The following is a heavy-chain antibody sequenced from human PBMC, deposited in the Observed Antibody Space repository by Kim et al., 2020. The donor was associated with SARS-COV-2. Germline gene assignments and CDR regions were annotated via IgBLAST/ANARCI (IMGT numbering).Heavy chain of an antibody. V-gene: IGHV1-69*06. CDR3: ATSQGIAVAGTYWFFDL. CDR1: GGSFNTYD. Sequence: SVKVSCKASGGSFNTYDVNWVRQAPGQGFELLGGIIPVFGSPKYTQKFQGRITITADTSTNTVYMELRSLKFDDTAVYFCATSQGIAVAGTYWFFDLWGRGTLVSVSS. CDR2: IIPVFGSP. J-gene: IGHJ2*01. D-gene: IGHD6-19*01.